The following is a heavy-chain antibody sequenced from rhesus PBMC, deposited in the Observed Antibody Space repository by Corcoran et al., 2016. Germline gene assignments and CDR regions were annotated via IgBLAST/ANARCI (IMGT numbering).Heavy chain of an antibody. J-gene: IGHJ4*01. V-gene: IGHV4S7*01. CDR2: IFGSIGIT. CDR3: ARLAGAAAVFDY. CDR1: GGSISGGYG. Sequence: QVQLQESGPGLVKPSETLSLTCAVSGGSISGGYGWSWIRQPPGTGLEWMGHIFGSIGITYYNPSLKRRVTISRDTSKNQCSLKLSSVTAADTAVYYCARLAGAAAVFDYWGQGVRVTVSS. D-gene: IGHD6-43*01.